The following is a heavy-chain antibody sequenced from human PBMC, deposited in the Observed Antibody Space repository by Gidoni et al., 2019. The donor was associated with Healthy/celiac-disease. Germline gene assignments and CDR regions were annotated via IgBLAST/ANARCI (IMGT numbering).Heavy chain of an antibody. J-gene: IGHJ4*02. D-gene: IGHD3-10*01. CDR2: IYPGDSDT. CDR3: ARHARLYGSGSYYIDY. Sequence: EVQLVQSGAEVKKPGESLKISCKGSGYSFTSYWIGWVRQMPGKGLEWMGIIYPGDSDTRYSPSFQGQVTISADKSISTAYLQWSSLKASDTAVYYCARHARLYGSGSYYIDYWGQGTLVTVSS. CDR1: GYSFTSYW. V-gene: IGHV5-51*01.